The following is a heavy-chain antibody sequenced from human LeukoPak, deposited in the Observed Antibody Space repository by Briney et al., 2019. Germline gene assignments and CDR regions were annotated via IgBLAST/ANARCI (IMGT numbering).Heavy chain of an antibody. Sequence: GGSLRLSCAASGFTVSTNYMSWVRQAPGKGLEWVSAIYSVGSTYYADSVKGRFTISRGNSKNTLYLQMNSLRAEVTAVYYCASEVVVAATFDYWGQGTLVTVSS. CDR3: ASEVVVAATFDY. CDR1: GFTVSTNY. J-gene: IGHJ4*02. V-gene: IGHV3-53*01. CDR2: IYSVGST. D-gene: IGHD2-15*01.